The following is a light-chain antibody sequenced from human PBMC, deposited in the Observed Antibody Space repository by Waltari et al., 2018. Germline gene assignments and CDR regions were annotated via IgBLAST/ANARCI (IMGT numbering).Light chain of an antibody. V-gene: IGLV2-11*01. Sequence: QSALTQPRSVSGSPGQSVTLSCTGTSIDVGGYNYVSWFQQHPGKAPKLMIHDVSKRPSGVPDRFSGSKSGNTASLTISGLQADDETDYYCCSYAGRYTWVFGGGTKLTVL. CDR3: CSYAGRYTWV. CDR2: DVS. CDR1: SIDVGGYNY. J-gene: IGLJ3*02.